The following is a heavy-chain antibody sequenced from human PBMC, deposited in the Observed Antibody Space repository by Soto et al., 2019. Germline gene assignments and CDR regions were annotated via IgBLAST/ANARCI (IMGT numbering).Heavy chain of an antibody. V-gene: IGHV3-23*01. CDR3: ARTITGYFWAGAY. CDR2: IGGSGANT. CDR1: GFTFNMYA. Sequence: EVQLSESGGGLAQPGGSLRLSCAASGFTFNMYAMSWVRPAPGKGREWVSGIGGSGANTYYADFVKGRFTISRANSKNTLYLQMASLRAEDTAIYYCARTITGYFWAGAYWGQGTLVTVSS. D-gene: IGHD1-1*01. J-gene: IGHJ4*02.